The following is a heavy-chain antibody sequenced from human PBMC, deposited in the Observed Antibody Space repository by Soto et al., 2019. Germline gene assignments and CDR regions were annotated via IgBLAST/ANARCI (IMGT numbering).Heavy chain of an antibody. CDR3: ARADLTIFGAGRGYYYGMDV. D-gene: IGHD3-3*01. CDR2: IIPIFGTA. Sequence: SVKVSCKASGGTFSSYAISWVRQAPGRGLEWMGGIIPIFGTANYAQKFQGRVTITADESTSTAYMELSSLRSEDTAVYYCARADLTIFGAGRGYYYGMDVWGQGTTVTVSS. J-gene: IGHJ6*02. CDR1: GGTFSSYA. V-gene: IGHV1-69*13.